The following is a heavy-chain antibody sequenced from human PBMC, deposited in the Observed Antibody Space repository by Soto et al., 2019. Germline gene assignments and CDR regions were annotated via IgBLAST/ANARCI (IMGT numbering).Heavy chain of an antibody. D-gene: IGHD5-12*01. Sequence: PGGSLRLSCAASGFTFSSYAMHWVRQAPGKGLEWVAVISYDGSNKYYADSVKGRFTISRDNSKNTLYLQMNSLRAEDTAVYYCVRVLVEMATTQPIDEWGQGTLVTVSS. V-gene: IGHV3-30-3*01. J-gene: IGHJ4*02. CDR2: ISYDGSNK. CDR3: VRVLVEMATTQPIDE. CDR1: GFTFSSYA.